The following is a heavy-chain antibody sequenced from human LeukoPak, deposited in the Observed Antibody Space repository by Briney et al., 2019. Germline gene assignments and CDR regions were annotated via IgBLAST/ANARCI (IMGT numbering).Heavy chain of an antibody. J-gene: IGHJ6*03. Sequence: EASVKVSCKASGYTFTRYDLNWVRQATGQGLEWMGWMNPDSGNTGYAQKFQGRVTMTRKTAIITAYMELSSMRSEDTAVYYCAILAAHAKHTNYYYYYMDVWGKGTTVTVSS. D-gene: IGHD6-6*01. CDR1: GYTFTRYD. V-gene: IGHV1-8*01. CDR2: MNPDSGNT. CDR3: AILAAHAKHTNYYYYYMDV.